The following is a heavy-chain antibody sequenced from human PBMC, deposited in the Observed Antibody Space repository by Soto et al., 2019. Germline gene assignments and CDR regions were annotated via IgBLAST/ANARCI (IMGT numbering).Heavy chain of an antibody. D-gene: IGHD3-22*01. CDR3: ARGALYYYDSSGYPMPFDY. CDR2: IYYSGST. Sequence: QVQLQESGPGLVKPSQTLSLTCTVSGGSISSGDYYWSWIRQPPGKGLEWIGYIYYSGSTYYNPSLKSRVTISVDTSKNQFSLKLSSVTAADTAVYYCARGALYYYDSSGYPMPFDYWGQGTLVTVSS. J-gene: IGHJ4*02. CDR1: GGSISSGDYY. V-gene: IGHV4-30-4*01.